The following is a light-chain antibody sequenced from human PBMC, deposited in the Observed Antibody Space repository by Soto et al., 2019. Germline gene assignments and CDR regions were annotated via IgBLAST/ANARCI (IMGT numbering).Light chain of an antibody. CDR1: SSNIGAGYD. CDR2: GNS. J-gene: IGLJ2*01. Sequence: QAVVTQPPSVSGAPGQRVTISCTGSSSNIGAGYDVHWYQQLPGTAPKLLIYGNSNRPSGVPDRFSGSKSGTSPSLAIAGLQAEDEADYYCQSNDSSLSVVFGGGTKVTVL. CDR3: QSNDSSLSVV. V-gene: IGLV1-40*01.